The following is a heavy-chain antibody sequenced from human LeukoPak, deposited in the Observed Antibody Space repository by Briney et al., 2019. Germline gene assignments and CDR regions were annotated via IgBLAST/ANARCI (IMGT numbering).Heavy chain of an antibody. Sequence: SETLSLTCTVSGGSLSSYYWSWIRQPPGKGLEWIGYIYYSGSTNYNPSLKSRVTISVDTSKNQFSLKLSSVTAADTAVYYCARIAATIGADYFDYWGQGTLVTVSS. D-gene: IGHD5-12*01. J-gene: IGHJ4*02. CDR3: ARIAATIGADYFDY. CDR1: GGSLSSYY. CDR2: IYYSGST. V-gene: IGHV4-59*01.